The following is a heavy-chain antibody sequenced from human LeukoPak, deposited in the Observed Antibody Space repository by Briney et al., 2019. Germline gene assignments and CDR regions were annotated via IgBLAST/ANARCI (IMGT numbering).Heavy chain of an antibody. Sequence: GGSLKLSCAASGFTFSGSPMHWVRQASGKGLEWVGRIKTKANSYATAYAASVKGRFTISRGDSKNTAYLQMNSLKTEYTAVYYCTRLSNIHCSGGSCYFDYWGQGTLVTVSS. V-gene: IGHV3-73*01. J-gene: IGHJ4*02. CDR2: IKTKANSYAT. D-gene: IGHD2-15*01. CDR1: GFTFSGSP. CDR3: TRLSNIHCSGGSCYFDY.